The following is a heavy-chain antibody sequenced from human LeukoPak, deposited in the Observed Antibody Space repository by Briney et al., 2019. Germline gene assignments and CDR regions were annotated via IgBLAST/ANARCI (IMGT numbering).Heavy chain of an antibody. CDR3: ARDQGTAARNNWFDP. J-gene: IGHJ5*02. CDR2: IYYSGST. CDR1: GGSISSYY. V-gene: IGHV4-59*12. Sequence: SETLSLTCTVSGGSISSYYWSWIRQPPGKGLEWIGYIYYSGSTNYNPSLKSRVTISVDTSKNQFSLKLSSVTAADTAVYYCARDQGTAARNNWFDPWGQGTLVTVSS. D-gene: IGHD6-13*01.